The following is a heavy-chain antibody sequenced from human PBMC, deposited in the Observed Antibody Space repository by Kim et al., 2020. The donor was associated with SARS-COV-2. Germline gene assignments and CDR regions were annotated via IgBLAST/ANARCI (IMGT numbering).Heavy chain of an antibody. CDR3: AKEGGYCSSTSCAKGYYYYGMDV. J-gene: IGHJ6*02. Sequence: GSLRLSCAASGFTFSSYAMSWVRQAPGKGLEWVSAISGSGGSTYYADSVKGRFTISRDNSKNTLYLQMNSLRAEDTAVYYCAKEGGYCSSTSCAKGYYYYGMDVWGQGTTVTVSS. D-gene: IGHD2-2*01. V-gene: IGHV3-23*01. CDR2: ISGSGGST. CDR1: GFTFSSYA.